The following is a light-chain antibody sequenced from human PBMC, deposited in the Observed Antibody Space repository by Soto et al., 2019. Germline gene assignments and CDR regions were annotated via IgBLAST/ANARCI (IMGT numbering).Light chain of an antibody. CDR3: ASYRSANTLVV. V-gene: IGLV2-14*01. CDR1: SRDIGNYNY. J-gene: IGLJ1*01. CDR2: EVT. Sequence: QCELTQLASVSGSPGQSITISCTGTSRDIGNYNYVSWYQHHPGKAPKLMIYEVTSRPSGVSDRFSGSKSGMTASLTISGLQPEDEADYFCASYRSANTLVVFGTGTKVTVL.